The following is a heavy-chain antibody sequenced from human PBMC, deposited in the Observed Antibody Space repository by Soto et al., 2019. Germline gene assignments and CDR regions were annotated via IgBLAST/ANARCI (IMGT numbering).Heavy chain of an antibody. CDR2: IDPSDSYT. D-gene: IGHD1-26*01. Sequence: QTISGEGCVWKDTSYWIWRDRQNQGKGLEWMGRIDPSDSYTNYSPSFQGHVTISADKFISTAYLQWSSLKASDTAMYYCARGGSYYNYYYGMDVSGQGTTVTVSS. J-gene: IGHJ6*02. V-gene: IGHV5-10-1*01. CDR3: ARGGSYYNYYYGMDV. CDR1: VWKDTSYW.